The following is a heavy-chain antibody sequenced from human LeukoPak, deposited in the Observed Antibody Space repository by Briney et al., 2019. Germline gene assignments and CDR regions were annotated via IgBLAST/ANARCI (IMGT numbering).Heavy chain of an antibody. CDR3: ATNYDSSGYYIQWFDP. D-gene: IGHD3-22*01. CDR2: IIPIFGTA. J-gene: IGHJ5*02. Sequence: SVKVSCKASGGTFSSYAISWVRQAPGQGLEWMGGIIPIFGTANYAQKFQGRVTITTDESTSTAYMEPSSLRSEDTAVYYCATNYDSSGYYIQWFDPWGQGTLVTVSS. CDR1: GGTFSSYA. V-gene: IGHV1-69*05.